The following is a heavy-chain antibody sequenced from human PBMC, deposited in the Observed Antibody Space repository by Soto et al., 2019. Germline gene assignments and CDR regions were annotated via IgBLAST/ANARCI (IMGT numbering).Heavy chain of an antibody. Sequence: EVQLLESGGGLVQPGGSLRLSCAASGFTFSSYAMSWVRQAPGKGLEWVSAISGSGGSTYYADSVKGRFTISRDNSKNTLYLQRNSLRAEDTAVYYCAIVGGWPPYYYGMDVWGQGTTVTVSS. CDR1: GFTFSSYA. V-gene: IGHV3-23*01. CDR3: AIVGGWPPYYYGMDV. J-gene: IGHJ6*02. D-gene: IGHD6-19*01. CDR2: ISGSGGST.